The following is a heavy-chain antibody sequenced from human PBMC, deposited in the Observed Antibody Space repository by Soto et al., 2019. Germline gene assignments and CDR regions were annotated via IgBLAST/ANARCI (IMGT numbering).Heavy chain of an antibody. CDR1: GYTFTSYA. V-gene: IGHV1-3*01. Sequence: QVQLVQSGAEVKKPGASVKVSCKASGYTFTSYAMHWVRQAPGQRREWMGGINAGNGNTKYSQKFQGRVTITGDISASTAYMELSSLRSEDRAVYYCAMDSSSGYGCDPMDVWGQGTTVSVSS. CDR3: AMDSSSGYGCDPMDV. D-gene: IGHD6-13*01. CDR2: INAGNGNT. J-gene: IGHJ6*02.